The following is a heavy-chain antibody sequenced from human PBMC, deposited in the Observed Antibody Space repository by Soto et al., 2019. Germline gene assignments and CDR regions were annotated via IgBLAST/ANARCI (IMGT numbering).Heavy chain of an antibody. CDR2: IKSKTDGGTT. CDR3: TIECYCGGDCYLFRY. CDR1: GFTFSNAW. V-gene: IGHV3-15*01. Sequence: EVQLVESGGGLVKPGGSLRLSCAASGFTFSNAWMSWVRQAPGKGLEWVGRIKSKTDGGTTDYAAPVKGRFTISRDDSNSTRYLKMNSLKTEDTDVDYCTIECYCGGDCYLFRYWGQGTLVTVSS. J-gene: IGHJ4*02. D-gene: IGHD2-21*01.